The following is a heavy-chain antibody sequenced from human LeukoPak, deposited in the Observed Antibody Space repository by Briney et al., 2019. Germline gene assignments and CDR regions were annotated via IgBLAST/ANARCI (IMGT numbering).Heavy chain of an antibody. V-gene: IGHV4-59*08. Sequence: PSETLSLTCTVSGGSISSYYWSWIRQPPEKGLEWIGYIYYSGSTNYNPSLKSRVTISVDTSKNQFSLKLSSVTAADTAVYYCARLYGSGSFQYFDYWGQGTLVTVSS. CDR3: ARLYGSGSFQYFDY. CDR1: GGSISSYY. D-gene: IGHD3-10*01. CDR2: IYYSGST. J-gene: IGHJ4*02.